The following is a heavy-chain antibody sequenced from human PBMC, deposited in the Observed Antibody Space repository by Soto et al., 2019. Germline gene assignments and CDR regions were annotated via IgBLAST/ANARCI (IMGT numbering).Heavy chain of an antibody. V-gene: IGHV1-2*04. CDR3: ARSGYCSGGSCYSAPDN. D-gene: IGHD2-15*01. CDR1: GYTFTGYY. J-gene: IGHJ4*02. CDR2: INPNSGGT. Sequence: ASVKVSCKASGYTFTGYYMHWVRQAPGQGLEWMGWINPNSGGTNYAQKFQGWVTMTRDTSISTAYMELSRLRSNDTAVYYCARSGYCSGGSCYSAPDNWGQGTLVTVSS.